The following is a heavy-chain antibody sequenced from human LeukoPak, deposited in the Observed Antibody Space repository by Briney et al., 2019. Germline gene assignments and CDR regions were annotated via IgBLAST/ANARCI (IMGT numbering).Heavy chain of an antibody. CDR1: GFTFSSYA. J-gene: IGHJ4*02. V-gene: IGHV3-23*01. CDR2: ISANGVST. Sequence: GGSLRLSCAASGFTFSSYAMNWVRQAPGKGLEWVSGISANGVSTYYADSVKGRFTFSRDNSKTTLYLQMNSLRAEDTAVYYCAKGRSAAVTSALNYWGQGTLVTVSS. CDR3: AKGRSAAVTSALNY. D-gene: IGHD4-23*01.